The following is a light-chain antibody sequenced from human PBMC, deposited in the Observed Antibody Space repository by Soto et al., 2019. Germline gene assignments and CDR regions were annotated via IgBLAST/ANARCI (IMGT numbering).Light chain of an antibody. J-gene: IGLJ1*01. Sequence: QSALTHPASMSGSPGQSVTISCAGTSSDVGGYNYVSWYQHHPGTARKLIIYDLSSRPQEVPHRFSASRSANTASLTISRIQAEDEAEYYCSSFSVASPLFGTGTKVTVL. CDR3: SSFSVASPL. V-gene: IGLV2-14*01. CDR1: SSDVGGYNY. CDR2: DLS.